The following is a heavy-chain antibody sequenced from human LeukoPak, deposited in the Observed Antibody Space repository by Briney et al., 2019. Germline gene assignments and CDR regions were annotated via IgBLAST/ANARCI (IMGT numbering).Heavy chain of an antibody. J-gene: IGHJ4*02. CDR3: AKLQGIVVVSSSYFDY. V-gene: IGHV3-30*18. Sequence: GGSLRLSCAASGFTFSSYGMHWVRQAPGKGLEWVAVVSYDGSNKYYADSVKGRFTISRDNSKNTLYLQMNSLRAEDTAVYYCAKLQGIVVVSSSYFDYWGQGTLVTVSS. CDR2: VSYDGSNK. D-gene: IGHD3-22*01. CDR1: GFTFSSYG.